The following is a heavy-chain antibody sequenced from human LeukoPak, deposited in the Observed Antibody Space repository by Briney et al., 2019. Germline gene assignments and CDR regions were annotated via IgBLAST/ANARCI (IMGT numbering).Heavy chain of an antibody. D-gene: IGHD4-17*01. J-gene: IGHJ2*01. Sequence: PSQTLSLTCTVSGGSISSGSYYWSWIRQSAGKGLEWIGRIYTSGSTNYNPSLKSRVTISVGTSKNQFSLKLSSVTAADTAVYYCATTTVTTGYWYFDLWGRGTLVTVSS. CDR1: GGSISSGSYY. CDR3: ATTTVTTGYWYFDL. V-gene: IGHV4-61*02. CDR2: IYTSGST.